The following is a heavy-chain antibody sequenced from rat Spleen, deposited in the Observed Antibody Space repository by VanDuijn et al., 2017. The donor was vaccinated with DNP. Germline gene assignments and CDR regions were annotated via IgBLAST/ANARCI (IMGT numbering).Heavy chain of an antibody. J-gene: IGHJ4*01. Sequence: EVQLVESGGGLVQPGRSLKLSCAASGFTFSYYGMAWVRQAPTKGLEWVASITNSGGSTYYRDSVKGRFTISRDNAKSTLYLQMDSLRSEDTATYYCTTVRAYAMDAWGQGTSVTVSS. CDR2: ITNSGGST. V-gene: IGHV5-27*01. D-gene: IGHD1-4*01. CDR3: TTVRAYAMDA. CDR1: GFTFSYYG.